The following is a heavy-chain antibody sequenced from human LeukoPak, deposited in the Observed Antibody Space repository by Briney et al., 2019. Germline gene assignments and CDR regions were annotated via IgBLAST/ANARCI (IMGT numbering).Heavy chain of an antibody. D-gene: IGHD3-3*01. CDR1: GGTFSSYA. J-gene: IGHJ6*03. CDR2: INPSGGST. V-gene: IGHV1-46*01. CDR3: ARARSDYDFWSGYSNGYYYYYMDV. Sequence: ASVKVSCKASGGTFSSYAISWVRQAPGQGLEWMGIINPSGGSTSYAQKFQGRVTMTRDMSTSTVYMELSSLRSEDTAVYYCARARSDYDFWSGYSNGYYYYYMDVWGKGTTVTVSS.